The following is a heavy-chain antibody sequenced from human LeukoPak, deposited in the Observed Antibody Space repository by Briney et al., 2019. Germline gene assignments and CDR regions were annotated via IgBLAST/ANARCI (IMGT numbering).Heavy chain of an antibody. CDR1: GFTFSSYE. V-gene: IGHV3-48*03. J-gene: IGHJ3*02. CDR2: ISSSGSTI. D-gene: IGHD2-21*02. Sequence: GGSLRLSCAASGFTFSSYEMNWVGQAPGKRLEWVSYISSSGSTIYYADSVKGRFTISRDNAKNSLYLQMNSLRAEDTAVYYCARTYIVVVTANAFDIWGQGTMVTVSS. CDR3: ARTYIVVVTANAFDI.